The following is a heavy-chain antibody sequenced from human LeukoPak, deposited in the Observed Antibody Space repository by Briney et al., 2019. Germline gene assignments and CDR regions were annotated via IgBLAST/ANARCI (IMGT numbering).Heavy chain of an antibody. D-gene: IGHD3-22*01. Sequence: GESLRISCKGSGSRFTSYWISWVRQMPGKGLEWMGRIDPSDSYTNYSPSFQGHVTISADKSISTAYLQWSSLKASDTAMYYCAVYDSSGYPFDYWGQGTLVTVSS. J-gene: IGHJ4*02. CDR2: IDPSDSYT. CDR1: GSRFTSYW. CDR3: AVYDSSGYPFDY. V-gene: IGHV5-10-1*01.